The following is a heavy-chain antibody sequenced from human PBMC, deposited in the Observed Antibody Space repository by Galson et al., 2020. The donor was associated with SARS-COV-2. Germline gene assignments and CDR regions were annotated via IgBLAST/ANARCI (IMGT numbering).Heavy chain of an antibody. CDR3: ARVGHDLDDGDADYYDYGMDV. D-gene: IGHD4-17*01. Sequence: SETLSLTCTVSGGSIRTYYWSWIRQPPGKGLEWIGSFYYSVSTNYNPSLKSRVTILVETSKNQFSLRLSSATAADTAAYYCARVGHDLDDGDADYYDYGMDVWGHGTTVTVAS. J-gene: IGHJ6*02. V-gene: IGHV4-59*01. CDR1: GGSIRTYY. CDR2: FYYSVST.